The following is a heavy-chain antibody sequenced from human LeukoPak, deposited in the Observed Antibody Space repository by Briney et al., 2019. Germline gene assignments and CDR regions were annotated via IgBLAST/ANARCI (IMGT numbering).Heavy chain of an antibody. Sequence: SETLSLTCTVSGGSISNSSFYWGCIRQPPGKGLECIASISYPGSTFYNPSLRSRVTISVDTSKNQFSLQLNSVTPEDTAVYYCARGFSSGWLDYWGRGTLVTVSS. V-gene: IGHV4-39*01. CDR2: ISYPGST. CDR1: GGSISNSSFY. J-gene: IGHJ4*02. D-gene: IGHD6-19*01. CDR3: ARGFSSGWLDY.